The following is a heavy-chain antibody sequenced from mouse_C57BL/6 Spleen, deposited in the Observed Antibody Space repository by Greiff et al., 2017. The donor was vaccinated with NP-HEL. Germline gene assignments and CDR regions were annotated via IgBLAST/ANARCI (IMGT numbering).Heavy chain of an antibody. CDR1: GYSITSGYD. V-gene: IGHV3-1*01. J-gene: IGHJ1*03. CDR2: ISYSGST. Sequence: EVQRVESGPGMVKPSQSLSLTCTVTGYSITSGYDWHWIRHFPGNKLEWMGYISYSGSTNYNPSLKSRISITHDTSKNHFFLKLNSVTTEDTATYYCAREAYYYGSSYGYFDVWGTGTTVTVSS. CDR3: AREAYYYGSSYGYFDV. D-gene: IGHD1-1*01.